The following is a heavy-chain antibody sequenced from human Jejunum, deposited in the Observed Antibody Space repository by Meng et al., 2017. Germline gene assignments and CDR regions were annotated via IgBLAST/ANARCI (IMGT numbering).Heavy chain of an antibody. V-gene: IGHV4-4*07. CDR3: ARGSKHSSGYDYLDS. CDR1: GGSISNYY. D-gene: IGHD3-22*01. J-gene: IGHJ4*02. Sequence: SETLSLTCTVSGGSISNYYWGWIRQPVGKGLEWIGRMYGSGGTSYNPSLKSRVTMSVDPSKDQFSLRLTSVTAADTAIYYCARGSKHSSGYDYLDSWGQGTLVTISS. CDR2: MYGSGGT.